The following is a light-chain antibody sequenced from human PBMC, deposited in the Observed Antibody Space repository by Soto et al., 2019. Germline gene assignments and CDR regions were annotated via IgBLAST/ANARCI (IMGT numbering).Light chain of an antibody. CDR1: QSLLYSNGYNY. CDR2: LGS. V-gene: IGKV2-28*01. Sequence: DIVMTQSPLSLSVTPGEPASVSCRSSQSLLYSNGYNYLDWYLQKPGQSPQLLIYLGSNRASGVPDRFSGSGSGTHFTLKISRVEDEDVGIYYCMQTLQTPWTFGQGTKVEIK. J-gene: IGKJ1*01. CDR3: MQTLQTPWT.